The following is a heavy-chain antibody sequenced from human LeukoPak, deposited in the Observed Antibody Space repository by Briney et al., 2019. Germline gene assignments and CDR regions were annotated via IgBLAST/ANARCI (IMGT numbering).Heavy chain of an antibody. V-gene: IGHV4-39*07. CDR3: ARDHPITMVRGVTLPFDY. CDR2: IYYSGST. J-gene: IGHJ4*02. D-gene: IGHD3-10*01. CDR1: GGSISSSSYY. Sequence: SETLSLTCTVSGGSISSSSYYWGWIRQPPGKGLEWIGSIYYSGSTYYNPSLKSRVTISVDTSKNQFSLKLSSVTAADTAVYYCARDHPITMVRGVTLPFDYWGQGTLVTVSS.